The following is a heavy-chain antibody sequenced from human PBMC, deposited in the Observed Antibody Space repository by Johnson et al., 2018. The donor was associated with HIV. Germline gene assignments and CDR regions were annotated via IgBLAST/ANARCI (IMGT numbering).Heavy chain of an antibody. V-gene: IGHV3-48*04. CDR2: ISTSGSTI. J-gene: IGHJ3*02. Sequence: VQLVESGGGLVQPGGSLRLSCAASGFTFSSYAMSWVRQAPGKGLEWVSYISTSGSTIYYADSVKGRFTISRDNAKNSLSLQMNSLRAEDTAVYYCAKFVGAGSYDAFDIWGQGTLVTVSS. CDR1: GFTFSSYA. CDR3: AKFVGAGSYDAFDI. D-gene: IGHD1-26*01.